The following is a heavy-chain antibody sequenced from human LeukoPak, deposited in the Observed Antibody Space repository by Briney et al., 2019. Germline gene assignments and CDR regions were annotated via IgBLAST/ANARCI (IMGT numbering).Heavy chain of an antibody. Sequence: GGSLRLSCAASGFTFSSYAMSWVRQAPGKRLEWVSAITGSGGTTSYADSVKGRFTISRDNSKNTLYLQMNSLRAEDTAVYYCASLPPVIGAFDIWGQGTMVTVSS. J-gene: IGHJ3*02. CDR1: GFTFSSYA. CDR2: ITGSGGTT. CDR3: ASLPPVIGAFDI. D-gene: IGHD3-16*02. V-gene: IGHV3-23*01.